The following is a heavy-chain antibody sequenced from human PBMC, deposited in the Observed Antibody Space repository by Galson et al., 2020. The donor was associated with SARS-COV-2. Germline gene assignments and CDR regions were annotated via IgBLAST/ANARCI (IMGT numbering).Heavy chain of an antibody. CDR1: GGSISTSSDY. V-gene: IGHV4-39*01. Sequence: SETLSLTCTVPGGSISTSSDYWGWIRQPPGKGLAWIATISYSGSTYYNPSLKSRVMISVDKPKNQFSLKMSSVTAADTAVYYCARRKYYNYYMDVWGKGTTVTISS. CDR3: ARRKYYNYYMDV. J-gene: IGHJ6*03. CDR2: ISYSGST.